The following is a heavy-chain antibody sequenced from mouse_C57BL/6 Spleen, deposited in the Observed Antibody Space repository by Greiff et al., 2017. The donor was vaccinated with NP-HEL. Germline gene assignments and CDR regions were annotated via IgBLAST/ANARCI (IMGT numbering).Heavy chain of an antibody. CDR3: ATMDY. V-gene: IGHV1-50*01. Sequence: QVQLQQPGAELVKPGASVKLSCKASGYTFTSYWMQWVKQRPGQGLEWIGEIDPSDSYTNYTQKFKGKATLTVDTSSSTAYMQLSSLTSEDSAVYYCATMDYWGQGTSVTVSS. J-gene: IGHJ4*01. CDR1: GYTFTSYW. CDR2: IDPSDSYT.